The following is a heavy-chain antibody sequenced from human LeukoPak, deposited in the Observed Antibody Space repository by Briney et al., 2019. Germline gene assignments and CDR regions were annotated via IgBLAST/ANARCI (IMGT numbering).Heavy chain of an antibody. CDR1: GGSISSYY. J-gene: IGHJ4*02. D-gene: IGHD3-3*01. CDR2: IYYSGST. CDR3: ATDFWSGTNIIDY. Sequence: SETLSLTCTVSGGSISSYYWSWIRQPPGKGLEWIGYIYYSGSTSYSPSLKSRVSISADTSQNQFSLKLSSVTAADTAVYYCATDFWSGTNIIDYWGQGTLVTVSS. V-gene: IGHV4-59*08.